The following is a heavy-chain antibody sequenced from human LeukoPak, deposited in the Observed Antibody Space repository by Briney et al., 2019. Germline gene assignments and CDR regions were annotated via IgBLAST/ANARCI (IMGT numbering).Heavy chain of an antibody. D-gene: IGHD1-26*01. V-gene: IGHV1-69*05. CDR1: GGTFSSYA. J-gene: IGHJ4*02. Sequence: SVKVSCKASGGTFSSYAISWVRQAPGQGLEWMGGIIPIFGTANYAQKFQGRVTTTTDESTSTAYMELSSLRSEDTAVYYCAISLVGGRYFDYWGQGTLVTVSS. CDR2: IIPIFGTA. CDR3: AISLVGGRYFDY.